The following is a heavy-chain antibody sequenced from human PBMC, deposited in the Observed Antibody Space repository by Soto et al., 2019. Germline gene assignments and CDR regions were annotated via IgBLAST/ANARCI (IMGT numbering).Heavy chain of an antibody. D-gene: IGHD3-3*01. V-gene: IGHV3-21*01. CDR2: ISSSSSYI. J-gene: IGHJ4*02. Sequence: EVQLVESGGGLVKPGGSLRLSCAASGFTFSSYSMNWVRQAPGKGLEWVSSISSSSSYIYYADSVKGRFTISRDNAKNSLYLQMNSLRAEDTAVYYCARGGITIFGVVIFDYCGQGTLVTVSS. CDR1: GFTFSSYS. CDR3: ARGGITIFGVVIFDY.